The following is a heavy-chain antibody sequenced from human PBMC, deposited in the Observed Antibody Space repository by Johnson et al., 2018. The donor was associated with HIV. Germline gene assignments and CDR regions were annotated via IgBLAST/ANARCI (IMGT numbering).Heavy chain of an antibody. CDR3: ATRAFTTMAEDDAFDI. Sequence: VLLVESGGGLVQPGGSLRLSCAASGFTFSSYWMSWVRQAPGKGLEWVANIKQDGSEKYYVDSVKGRFTISRDNSKNTLYLQMNSLRAEDTAVYYCATRAFTTMAEDDAFDIWGQGTMVTVSS. D-gene: IGHD5-18*01. J-gene: IGHJ3*02. CDR2: IKQDGSEK. CDR1: GFTFSSYW. V-gene: IGHV3-7*05.